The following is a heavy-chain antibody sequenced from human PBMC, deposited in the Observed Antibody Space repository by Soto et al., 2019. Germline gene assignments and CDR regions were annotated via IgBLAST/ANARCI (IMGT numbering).Heavy chain of an antibody. CDR3: VFAGAAEGLFDY. D-gene: IGHD6-13*01. V-gene: IGHV3-30*03. CDR2: ISYDGSNK. J-gene: IGHJ4*02. CDR1: GFTFSSYS. Sequence: PGGSLRLSCAASGFTFSSYSMNWVRQAPGKGLEWVAVISYDGSNKYYADSVKGRFTISRDNSKNTLYLQMNSLRAEDTAVYYCVFAGAAEGLFDYWGQGIMVTVSS.